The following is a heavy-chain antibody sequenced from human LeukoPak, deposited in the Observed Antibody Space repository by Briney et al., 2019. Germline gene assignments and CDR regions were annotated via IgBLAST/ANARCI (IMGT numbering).Heavy chain of an antibody. Sequence: PGGSLRLSCAASGFTFSSYAMHWVRQAPAKGLEYVSGISAYGDNTYYANSVKGRFTISRDNSKNTLYLQMGSLRPDDMAVYYCARDVRQQLGTGGFDFWGQGTLVTVSS. J-gene: IGHJ4*02. CDR1: GFTFSSYA. V-gene: IGHV3-64*01. D-gene: IGHD6-13*01. CDR2: ISAYGDNT. CDR3: ARDVRQQLGTGGFDF.